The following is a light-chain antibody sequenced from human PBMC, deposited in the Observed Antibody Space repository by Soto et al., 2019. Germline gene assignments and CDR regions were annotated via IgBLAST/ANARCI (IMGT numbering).Light chain of an antibody. J-gene: IGLJ2*01. CDR3: LLSYGGDGV. V-gene: IGLV7-46*01. CDR2: DTS. CDR1: TGAVTSGHF. Sequence: QAVVTQEPSLTVSPGGTVTLTCGSSTGAVTSGHFPYWFQQKPGQAPRTLIYDTSSKHSWTPARFSGSLLGGKAALTLSGAQSDDEAEYYCLLSYGGDGVFGGGTKLTVI.